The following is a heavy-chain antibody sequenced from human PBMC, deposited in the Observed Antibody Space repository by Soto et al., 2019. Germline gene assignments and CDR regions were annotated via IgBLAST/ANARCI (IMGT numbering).Heavy chain of an antibody. Sequence: EVQLVESGGGLVQPGGSLRLSCATSGFILSDCAMNWVRQAPGKGLEWVSYISSSSSVIDYADSVKGRFTVSRANARNSLYLERDRLRAEDTAVYYCARDLSWGSNWYYYMDVWGKGTTVTVSS. CDR3: ARDLSWGSNWYYYMDV. CDR2: ISSSSSVI. D-gene: IGHD7-27*01. J-gene: IGHJ6*03. V-gene: IGHV3-48*01. CDR1: GFILSDCA.